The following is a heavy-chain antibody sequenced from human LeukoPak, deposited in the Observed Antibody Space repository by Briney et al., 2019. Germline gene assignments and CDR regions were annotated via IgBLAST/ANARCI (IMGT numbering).Heavy chain of an antibody. Sequence: SETLSLTCAVYGGSFSGYYWSWIRQPPGKGLEWIGEVNHSGSTNYNPSLNSQITISVDTSNNQFSLKISSVTAADTAVYYCARPLGAARYNWFDPWGQGTLVTVSS. V-gene: IGHV4-34*01. CDR3: ARPLGAARYNWFDP. J-gene: IGHJ5*02. CDR1: GGSFSGYY. D-gene: IGHD1-26*01. CDR2: VNHSGST.